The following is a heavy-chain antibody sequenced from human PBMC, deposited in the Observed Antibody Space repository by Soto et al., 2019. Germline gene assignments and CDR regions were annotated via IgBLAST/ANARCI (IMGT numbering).Heavy chain of an antibody. CDR1: GGTFSKYA. J-gene: IGHJ4*02. Sequence: QVQLVQSGTEVRKPGSSVKVSCKASGGTFSKYAISWVRQAPGQGLEWMGGFIPIFGTANYAQNFQGRVTITADESTSTVYMELSSLRSEDTAMYYCARALIIGTSFDHWGQGTLVTVSS. D-gene: IGHD1-7*01. V-gene: IGHV1-69*12. CDR2: FIPIFGTA. CDR3: ARALIIGTSFDH.